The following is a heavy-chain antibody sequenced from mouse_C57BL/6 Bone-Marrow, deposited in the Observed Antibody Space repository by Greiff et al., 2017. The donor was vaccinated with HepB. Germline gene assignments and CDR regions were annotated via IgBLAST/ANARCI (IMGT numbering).Heavy chain of an antibody. Sequence: QVQLQQPGAELVMPGASVKLSCKASGYTFTSYWMHWVKQRPGQGLEWIGEIDPSDSYTNYNQKFKGKSTLTVDKSSSTAYMQLSSLTSEDSAVYYCARENCGYDGAAWFAYWCQGPLVTVSA. CDR1: GYTFTSYW. CDR2: IDPSDSYT. V-gene: IGHV1-69*01. CDR3: ARENCGYDGAAWFAY. J-gene: IGHJ3*01. D-gene: IGHD2-2*01.